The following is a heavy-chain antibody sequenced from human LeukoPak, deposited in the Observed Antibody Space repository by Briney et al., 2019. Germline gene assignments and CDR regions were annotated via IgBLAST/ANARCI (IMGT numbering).Heavy chain of an antibody. V-gene: IGHV4-59*01. CDR3: ARVWEENYFDY. J-gene: IGHJ4*02. D-gene: IGHD3-16*01. Sequence: PSETLSLTCTVSGGSISIYYWSWIRQPPGKGLEWIGYIYNSGSTNYNPSLRSRVTISVDTSKNQFSLKLSSVTAADTAVYYCARVWEENYFDYWGQGTLVTVSS. CDR1: GGSISIYY. CDR2: IYNSGST.